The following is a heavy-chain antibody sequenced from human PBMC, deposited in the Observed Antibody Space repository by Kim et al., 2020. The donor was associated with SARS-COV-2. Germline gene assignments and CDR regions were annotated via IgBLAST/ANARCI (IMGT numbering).Heavy chain of an antibody. V-gene: IGHV4-34*01. CDR3: ASRTKTYYYGSGSLTGAFDI. Sequence: SETLSLTCAVYGGSFSGYYWSWIRQPPGKGLEWIGEINHSGSTNYNPSLKSRVTISVDTSKNQFSLKLSSVTAADTAVYYCASRTKTYYYGSGSLTGAFDIWGQGTMVTVSS. CDR1: GGSFSGYY. CDR2: INHSGST. D-gene: IGHD3-10*01. J-gene: IGHJ3*02.